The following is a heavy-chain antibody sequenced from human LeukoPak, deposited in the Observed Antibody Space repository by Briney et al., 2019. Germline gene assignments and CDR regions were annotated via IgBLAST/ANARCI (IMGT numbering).Heavy chain of an antibody. V-gene: IGHV3-74*01. CDR2: INSDGSSR. D-gene: IGHD2-15*01. CDR1: GFTFSSYW. J-gene: IGHJ3*02. Sequence: PGGXLRLSCAASGFTFSSYWMHWVRQAPGKGLVGVSRINSDGSSRTYADSVKGRFTISREKDKNRVYVQMNSLRDEGTAVYYCARVDLVVAATYHAFDIWGQGTMVTVSS. CDR3: ARVDLVVAATYHAFDI.